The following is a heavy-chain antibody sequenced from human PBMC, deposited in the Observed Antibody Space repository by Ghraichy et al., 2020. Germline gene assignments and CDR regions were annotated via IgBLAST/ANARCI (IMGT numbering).Heavy chain of an antibody. Sequence: GESLNISCAASGFTFSSYAMSWVRQAPGKGLEWVSAISCSGGSTYYADSVKGRFTISRDNSKNTLYLQMNSLRAEDTAVYYCAKSLIVVATPDAFDIWGQGTMVTVSS. CDR1: GFTFSSYA. CDR2: ISCSGGST. D-gene: IGHD3-22*01. V-gene: IGHV3-23*01. CDR3: AKSLIVVATPDAFDI. J-gene: IGHJ3*02.